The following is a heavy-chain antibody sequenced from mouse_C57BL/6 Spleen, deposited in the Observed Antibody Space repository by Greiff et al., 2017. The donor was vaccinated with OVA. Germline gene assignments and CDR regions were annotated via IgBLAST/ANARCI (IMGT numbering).Heavy chain of an antibody. Sequence: QVQLKESGPELVKPGASVKISCKASGYAFSSSWMNWVKQRPGKGLEWIGRIYPGDGDTNYNGKFKGKATLTADKSSSTAYMQLSSLTSEDSAVYFCARYAYGSEGYFDYWGQGTTLTVSS. D-gene: IGHD1-1*01. CDR1: GYAFSSSW. J-gene: IGHJ2*01. V-gene: IGHV1-82*01. CDR3: ARYAYGSEGYFDY. CDR2: IYPGDGDT.